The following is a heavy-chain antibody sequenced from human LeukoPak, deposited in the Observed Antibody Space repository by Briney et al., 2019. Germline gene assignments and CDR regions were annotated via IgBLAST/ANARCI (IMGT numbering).Heavy chain of an antibody. Sequence: ASVKVSCKASGYTFTSYGISWVRQAPGQGLEWMGWISAYNGNTNYAQKLQGRVTMTTDTSTSTAYMELRSLRSDDTAVYYCAKNPRGGRGIGGATKSPGYWGQGTLVTVSS. J-gene: IGHJ4*02. V-gene: IGHV1-18*01. CDR3: AKNPRGGRGIGGATKSPGY. CDR1: GYTFTSYG. CDR2: ISAYNGNT. D-gene: IGHD1-26*01.